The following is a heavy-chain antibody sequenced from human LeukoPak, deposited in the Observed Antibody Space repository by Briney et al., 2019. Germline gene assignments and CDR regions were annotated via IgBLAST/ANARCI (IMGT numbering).Heavy chain of an antibody. Sequence: GGSLRLSCAASGFTFSDAWRSWVRQAPGKGLEWVGRIKSKTDGGTTDYAAPVKGRFTISRDDSKNTLYLQMNSLKIEDTAVYYCARYYGDSGSQYYFDYWGQGTLVTVSS. CDR1: GFTFSDAW. J-gene: IGHJ4*02. V-gene: IGHV3-15*01. CDR2: IKSKTDGGTT. CDR3: ARYYGDSGSQYYFDY. D-gene: IGHD3-22*01.